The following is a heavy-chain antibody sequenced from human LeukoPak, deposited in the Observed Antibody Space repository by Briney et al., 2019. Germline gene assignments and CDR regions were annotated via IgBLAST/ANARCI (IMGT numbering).Heavy chain of an antibody. CDR3: ARHNSGTYYYYMDV. CDR2: LYYSGST. V-gene: IGHV4-59*08. J-gene: IGHJ6*03. CDR1: GGSIGNDY. D-gene: IGHD6-19*01. Sequence: PSETLSLTCSVSGGSIGNDYWSWIRRSPGKGLEWIGYLYYSGSTDYNPSLKSRVTISVDTSRNQLSLKLSSVTAADTAVYYCARHNSGTYYYYMDVWGKGTTVTVSS.